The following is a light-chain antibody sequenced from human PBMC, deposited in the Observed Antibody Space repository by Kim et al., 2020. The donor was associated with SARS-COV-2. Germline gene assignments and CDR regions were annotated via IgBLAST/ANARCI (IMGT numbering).Light chain of an antibody. CDR2: SAS. Sequence: DIQMTQSPSSLSASVGDRVTITCRASQGISTSLAWYQQKPGKVPKVLIYSASTLQSGVPSRFSGSGSGTDFTLTISSLQPEDVATYNRQKYNAAPWTFGHGTKVDIK. J-gene: IGKJ1*01. V-gene: IGKV1-27*01. CDR3: QKYNAAPWT. CDR1: QGISTS.